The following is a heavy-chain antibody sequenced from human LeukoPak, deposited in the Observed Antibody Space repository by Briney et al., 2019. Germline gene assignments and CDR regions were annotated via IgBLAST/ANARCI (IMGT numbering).Heavy chain of an antibody. CDR2: INYSGTT. J-gene: IGHJ4*02. CDR3: ARRVPSGSGSYDFDY. V-gene: IGHV4-39*01. CDR1: GGSISSDSYY. Sequence: SSETLSLTCTVSGGSISSDSYYWGWIRQPPGKGLEWIGSINYSGTTYYNPSLKSRVTISVDTSKNQFSLKVSSVPAADTAVYYCARRVPSGSGSYDFDYWGQRTLVTVSS. D-gene: IGHD3-10*01.